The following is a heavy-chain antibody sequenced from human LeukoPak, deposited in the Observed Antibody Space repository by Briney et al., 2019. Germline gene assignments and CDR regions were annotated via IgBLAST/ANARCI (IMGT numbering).Heavy chain of an antibody. Sequence: GGSLRLSCAASGFTFSSYGMHWVRQAPGKGLEWVAVISYDGSNKYYADSVKGRFTISRDNSKNTLHLQMNSLRAEDTAVYYCAKGEQKGYSSGWYAIDYWGQGTLVTVSS. J-gene: IGHJ4*02. CDR3: AKGEQKGYSSGWYAIDY. D-gene: IGHD6-19*01. CDR2: ISYDGSNK. CDR1: GFTFSSYG. V-gene: IGHV3-30*18.